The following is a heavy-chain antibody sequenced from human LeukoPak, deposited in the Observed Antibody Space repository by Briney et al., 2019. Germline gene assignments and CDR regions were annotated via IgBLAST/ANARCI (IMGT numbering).Heavy chain of an antibody. CDR3: ARIGLGGPDY. D-gene: IGHD3-16*01. CDR2: INHSGST. V-gene: IGHV4-34*01. CDR1: GGSFSGYY. J-gene: IGHJ4*02. Sequence: SETLSLTCAVYGGSFSGYYWSWIRQPPGKGLEWIGEINHSGSTNYNPSLKSRVTIPVDTSKNQFSLKLSSVTAADTAVYYCARIGLGGPDYWGQGTLVTVSS.